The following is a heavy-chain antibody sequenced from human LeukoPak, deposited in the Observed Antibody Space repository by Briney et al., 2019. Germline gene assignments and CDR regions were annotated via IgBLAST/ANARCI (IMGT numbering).Heavy chain of an antibody. D-gene: IGHD2-2*02. J-gene: IGHJ5*02. CDR1: GYTFTSYY. CDR2: INPSGGTT. CDR3: ARDGVVPAAVLAANWFDP. V-gene: IGHV1-46*03. Sequence: ASVKVSCKASGYTFTSYYVHWVRQAPGQGLEWMGIINPSGGTTNYAQKFQGRVTMTRDTSTSTVYMELSSLRSEDTAVYYCARDGVVPAAVLAANWFDPWGQGTLVTVSS.